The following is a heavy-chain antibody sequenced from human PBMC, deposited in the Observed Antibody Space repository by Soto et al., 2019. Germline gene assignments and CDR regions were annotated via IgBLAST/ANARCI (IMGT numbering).Heavy chain of an antibody. J-gene: IGHJ5*02. CDR1: GYTFTAYY. V-gene: IGHV1-2*02. D-gene: IGHD1-1*01. CDR3: ATGTNGTTGWFHP. Sequence: QVRLVQSGAEVLQPGASVRVSCTTSGYTFTAYYLHWVRQAPGQGLEWMGWVNPKTGGTNYAQKFQGRLSMPRDTSLSSAHMQLSRLTSDDTAVYYCATGTNGTTGWFHPWGQGTQVTVSS. CDR2: VNPKTGGT.